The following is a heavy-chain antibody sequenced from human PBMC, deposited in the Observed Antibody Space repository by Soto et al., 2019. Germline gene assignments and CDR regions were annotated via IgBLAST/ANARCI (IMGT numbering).Heavy chain of an antibody. CDR3: AKGTEAACYYYYYYMDV. V-gene: IGHV3-9*01. CDR1: GFTFDDYA. D-gene: IGHD6-13*01. J-gene: IGHJ6*03. Sequence: DVQLVESGGGLVQPGRSLRLSCAASGFTFDDYAMHWVRQAPGKGLEWVSGISWNSGSIGYADSVKGRFTISRDNAKNSLYLQMNSLRAEDTALYYCAKGTEAACYYYYYYMDVWGKGTTVTVSS. CDR2: ISWNSGSI.